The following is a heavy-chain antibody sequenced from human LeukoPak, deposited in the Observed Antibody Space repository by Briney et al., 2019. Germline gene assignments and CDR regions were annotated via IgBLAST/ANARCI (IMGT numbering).Heavy chain of an antibody. J-gene: IGHJ4*02. CDR1: EFIVSSKY. V-gene: IGHV3-11*01. D-gene: IGHD3-22*01. Sequence: GSLRLSCAASEFIVSSKYMSWIRQAPGKGLEWVSYISSSGSTIYYADSVKGRFTISRDNAKNSLYLQMNSLRAEDTAVYYCAGSTWYDSSGYYYWGQGTLVTVSS. CDR3: AGSTWYDSSGYYY. CDR2: ISSSGSTI.